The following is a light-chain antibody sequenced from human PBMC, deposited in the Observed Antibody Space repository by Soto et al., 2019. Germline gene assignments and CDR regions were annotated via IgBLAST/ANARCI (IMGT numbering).Light chain of an antibody. V-gene: IGKV3-11*01. J-gene: IGKJ4*01. CDR3: QQRSNWPLT. Sequence: VLTKSPGTLSLSTGERATLSCRASQSVSSYLAWYQQKPGRAPRLLIYDASNRATGIPARFSGSGSGTDFTLTISSLEPEDFAVYYCQQRSNWPLTFGGGTKVDNK. CDR2: DAS. CDR1: QSVSSY.